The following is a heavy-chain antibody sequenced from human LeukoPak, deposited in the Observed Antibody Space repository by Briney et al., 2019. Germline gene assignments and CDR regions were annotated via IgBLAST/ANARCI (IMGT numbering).Heavy chain of an antibody. Sequence: SETLSLTCIVYGGSFSGHYWSWIRQPPGKGLEWIGQISPAAGTIYNPSLDSRVTISLDTSKSQFSLKVNSVTAADTAVYYCARHGGYDFDSWSHGTLVAVSS. J-gene: IGHJ4*01. CDR3: ARHGGYDFDS. CDR1: GGSFSGHY. D-gene: IGHD3-16*01. CDR2: ISPAAGT. V-gene: IGHV4-34*01.